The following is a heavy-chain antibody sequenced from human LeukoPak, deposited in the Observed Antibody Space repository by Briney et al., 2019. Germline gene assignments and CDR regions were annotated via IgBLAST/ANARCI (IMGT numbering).Heavy chain of an antibody. J-gene: IGHJ4*02. CDR3: ARHPFAPPFDH. V-gene: IGHV4-59*08. CDR2: IYQTGDS. Sequence: PSETLSLTCTVSGGSMINNYWSWIRQPPGKGLEWIGYIYQTGDSNHNPSLKSRVTISMDTSKNQLSLNLNSVTAADTAVYYCARHPFAPPFDHWGQGTLVTVSS. CDR1: GGSMINNY.